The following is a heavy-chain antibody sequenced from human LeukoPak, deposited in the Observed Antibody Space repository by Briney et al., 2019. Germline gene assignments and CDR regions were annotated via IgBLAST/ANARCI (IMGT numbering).Heavy chain of an antibody. CDR2: IYHSGST. D-gene: IGHD4-17*01. V-gene: IGHV4-30-2*01. CDR1: GGSISSGGYS. J-gene: IGHJ5*02. CDR3: ARGDYGDYVPWFDP. Sequence: SQTLSLTCAVSGGSISSGGYSWSWIRQPPGKGLEWIGYIYHSGSTYYNPSLKSRVTISVDRPKNQFSLKLSSVTAADTAVYYCARGDYGDYVPWFDPWGQGTLVTVSS.